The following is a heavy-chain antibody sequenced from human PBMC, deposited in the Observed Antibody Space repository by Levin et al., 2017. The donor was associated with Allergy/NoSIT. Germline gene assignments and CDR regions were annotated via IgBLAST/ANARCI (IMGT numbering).Heavy chain of an antibody. CDR3: AIGDGYNYPFDY. D-gene: IGHD5-24*01. CDR1: GGTFSSYA. V-gene: IGHV1-69*04. J-gene: IGHJ4*02. Sequence: GASVKVSCKASGGTFSSYAISWVRQAPGQGLEWMGRIIPILGIANYAQKFQGRVTITADKSTSTAYMELSSLRSEDTAVYYCAIGDGYNYPFDYWGQGTLVTVSS. CDR2: IIPILGIA.